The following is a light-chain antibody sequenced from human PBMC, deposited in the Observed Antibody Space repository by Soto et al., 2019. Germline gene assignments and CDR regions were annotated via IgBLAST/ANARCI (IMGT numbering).Light chain of an antibody. Sequence: DIQMTQSPSSLSASVGDRITITCRASESISAYLNWYQQKPGKAAKLLISATSSLESGVPSRFSGSGSGTDFSLTISTLQPEDFATYYCQQGKTTPGTFGQGTKVE. CDR1: ESISAY. J-gene: IGKJ1*01. CDR3: QQGKTTPGT. V-gene: IGKV1-39*01. CDR2: ATS.